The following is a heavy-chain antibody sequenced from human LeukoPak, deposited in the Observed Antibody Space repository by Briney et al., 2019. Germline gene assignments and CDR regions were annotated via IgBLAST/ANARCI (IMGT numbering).Heavy chain of an antibody. CDR2: IFPDGHQE. CDR1: GFSFSSYH. J-gene: IGHJ4*02. Sequence: GGSLRLSCVASGFSFSSYHMSWVRQAPGKGLGCVAHIFPDGHQESCDASVRGRFTVSRDNAKNSVFLQMNSLRVEDTAIYYCARWRWQQSEFDLWGQGALVTVSS. D-gene: IGHD5-24*01. V-gene: IGHV3-7*03. CDR3: ARWRWQQSEFDL.